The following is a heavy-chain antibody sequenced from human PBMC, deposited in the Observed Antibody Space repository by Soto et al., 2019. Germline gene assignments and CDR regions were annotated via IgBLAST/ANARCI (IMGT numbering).Heavy chain of an antibody. V-gene: IGHV4-59*11. J-gene: IGHJ6*02. CDR1: GGSITSHY. Sequence: SETLSLTCSVSGGSITSHYCSWFRQPPGKGLEWIGYINHSGLTSYNPSLKSRITINPDTSKNQFSLQLNSVTPEDTAVYYCARAPPYYDILTGLYYYYGMDVWGQGTTVTVSS. CDR3: ARAPPYYDILTGLYYYYGMDV. CDR2: INHSGLT. D-gene: IGHD3-9*01.